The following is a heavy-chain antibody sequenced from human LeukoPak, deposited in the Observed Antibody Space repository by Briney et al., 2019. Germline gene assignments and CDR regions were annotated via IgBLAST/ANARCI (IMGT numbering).Heavy chain of an antibody. CDR3: ARYGYPAVPPMVYAIFQSHDAFDI. CDR1: GGSISSSNW. D-gene: IGHD2-8*01. J-gene: IGHJ3*02. CDR2: IYHSGST. V-gene: IGHV4-4*02. Sequence: PSETLSLTCAVSGGSISSSNWWSWVRQPPGKGLEWIGEIYHSGSTNYNPSLKSRVTISVDKSKNQFSLKLSSVTAADTAVYYCARYGYPAVPPMVYAIFQSHDAFDIWGQGTMVTVSS.